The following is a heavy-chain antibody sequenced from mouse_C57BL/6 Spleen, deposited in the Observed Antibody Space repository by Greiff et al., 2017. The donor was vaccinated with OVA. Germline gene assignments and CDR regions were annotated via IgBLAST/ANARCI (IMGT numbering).Heavy chain of an antibody. Sequence: VQLQQPGAELVMPGASVKLSCKASGYTFTSYWMHWVKQRTEQGLEWIGRIDPEDGETKYAPKFQGKATITADTSSNTAYLQLSSLTSEDTAVYYCARATGVSMDYWGQGTSVTVSS. V-gene: IGHV14-2*01. CDR3: ARATGVSMDY. CDR2: IDPEDGET. D-gene: IGHD1-1*01. CDR1: GYTFTSYW. J-gene: IGHJ4*01.